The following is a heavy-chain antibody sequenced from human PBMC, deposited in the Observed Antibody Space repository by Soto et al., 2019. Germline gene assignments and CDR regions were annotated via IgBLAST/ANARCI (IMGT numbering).Heavy chain of an antibody. V-gene: IGHV3-30*18. CDR3: AENLHRALRRTGEVYFDY. D-gene: IGHD4-17*01. J-gene: IGHJ4*02. CDR1: GFTFSNYA. CDR2: ISYDGSNK. Sequence: QVQLVESGGGVVQPGRSLRLSCAASGFTFSNYAMHWVRQAPGKGLEWVAVISYDGSNKYSADSVKGRFTISRDNSKNALYLQMKLLRAEERAVYYCAENLHRALRRTGEVYFDYWGQGTLVTVSS.